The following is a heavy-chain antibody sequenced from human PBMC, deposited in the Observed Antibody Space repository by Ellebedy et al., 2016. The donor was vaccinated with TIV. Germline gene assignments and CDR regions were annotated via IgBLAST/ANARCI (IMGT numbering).Heavy chain of an antibody. J-gene: IGHJ4*02. CDR3: ATTTGYGTGWFGRNDY. V-gene: IGHV3-23*01. Sequence: PGGSLRLSCVVSGFSFRTYGMTWVRQAPGKGLEWVSLISGGGDTPHYADSVKGRFTISRDISESTLYLQMNSLTVEDTALYYCATTTGYGTGWFGRNDYWGQGTLVTVSS. CDR2: ISGGGDTP. CDR1: GFSFRTYG. D-gene: IGHD6-19*01.